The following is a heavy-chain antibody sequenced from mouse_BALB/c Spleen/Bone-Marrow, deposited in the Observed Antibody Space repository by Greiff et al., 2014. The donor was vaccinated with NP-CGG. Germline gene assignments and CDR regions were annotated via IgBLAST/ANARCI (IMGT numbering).Heavy chain of an antibody. CDR2: ISSGSSTI. Sequence: DVKLVESGGGLVQPGGSRKLSCAASGFTFSSFGMHWVRQAPEKGLKWVAYISSGSSTIYYADTVMGRFTISRDNPKNTLFLQMTSLRSEDTAMYYCARSGSSSGYFDYWGQGTTLTVSS. CDR3: ARSGSSSGYFDY. J-gene: IGHJ2*01. D-gene: IGHD1-1*01. CDR1: GFTFSSFG. V-gene: IGHV5-17*02.